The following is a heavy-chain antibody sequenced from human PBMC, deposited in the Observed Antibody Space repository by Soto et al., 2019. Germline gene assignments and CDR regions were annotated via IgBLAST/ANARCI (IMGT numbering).Heavy chain of an antibody. Sequence: SETLSLTCTVSGGSISSGDYYWSWIRQPPGKGLEWIGYIYYSGSTYYSPSLKSRVTISMDTSKNQFSLKLNSVTAADTAVYYCARVATTIFWGQGILVTVSS. CDR1: GGSISSGDYY. D-gene: IGHD1-1*01. V-gene: IGHV4-30-4*01. J-gene: IGHJ4*02. CDR3: ARVATTIF. CDR2: IYYSGST.